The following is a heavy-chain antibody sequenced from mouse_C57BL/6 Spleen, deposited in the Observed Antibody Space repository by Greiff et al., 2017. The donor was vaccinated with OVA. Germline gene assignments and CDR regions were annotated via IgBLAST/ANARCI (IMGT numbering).Heavy chain of an antibody. CDR3: ARRWDDAMDY. V-gene: IGHV1-72*01. CDR1: GYTFTSYW. CDR2: IDPNSGGT. Sequence: QVQLKQPGAELVKPGASVKLSCKASGYTFTSYWMHWVKQRPGRGLEWIGRIDPNSGGTKYNEKFKSKATLTVDKPSSTAYMQLSSLTSEDSAVYYCARRWDDAMDYWGQGTSVTVSS. J-gene: IGHJ4*01. D-gene: IGHD4-1*01.